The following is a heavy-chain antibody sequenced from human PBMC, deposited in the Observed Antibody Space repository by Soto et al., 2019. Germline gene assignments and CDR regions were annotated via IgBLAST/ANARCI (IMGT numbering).Heavy chain of an antibody. CDR2: VSSSGTTI. V-gene: IGHV3-48*03. CDR3: AREHSSGYYYYGMDV. Sequence: GGSLRLSCAAPGFTFSSYEMNWVRQAPGKGLEWVSYVSSSGTTIYYADSVKGRFTISRDNAKNSLSLQMNSLRAEDTAVYYCAREHSSGYYYYGMDVWGQGATVTVSS. J-gene: IGHJ6*02. CDR1: GFTFSSYE. D-gene: IGHD6-19*01.